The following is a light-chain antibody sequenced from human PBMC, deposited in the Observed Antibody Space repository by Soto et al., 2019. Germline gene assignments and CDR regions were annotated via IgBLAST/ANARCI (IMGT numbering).Light chain of an antibody. CDR2: WAS. J-gene: IGKJ1*01. CDR1: QSVLSSSNNKNY. Sequence: DIVMIQSPDSLAVSLGERATINCKSSQSVLSSSNNKNYLAWYQQKPGQPPKVLIYWASTRESGVPDRFSGSESGTDFTLTISSLHAEDVAVYYCQQYYSSPWTFGQGTKVEIK. V-gene: IGKV4-1*01. CDR3: QQYYSSPWT.